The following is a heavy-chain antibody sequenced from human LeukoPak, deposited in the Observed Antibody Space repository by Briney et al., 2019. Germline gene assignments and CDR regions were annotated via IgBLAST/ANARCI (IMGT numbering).Heavy chain of an antibody. Sequence: SETLSLTCTVSGGSISSYYWSWIRQPPGKGLEWIGYIYYSGSTNYNPSLKSRVTISVDTSKNQFSLKLSSVTAADTAVYYCARVQYSSGWYERPTYQYYFDYWGQGTLVTVSS. CDR1: GGSISSYY. V-gene: IGHV4-59*01. J-gene: IGHJ4*02. CDR3: ARVQYSSGWYERPTYQYYFDY. CDR2: IYYSGST. D-gene: IGHD6-19*01.